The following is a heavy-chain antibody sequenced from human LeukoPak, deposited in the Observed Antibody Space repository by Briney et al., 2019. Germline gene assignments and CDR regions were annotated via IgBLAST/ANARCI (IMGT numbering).Heavy chain of an antibody. Sequence: VASVKVSCKASGYTFTSYGISWVRQAPGQGLEWLGIINPSGGSTSYAQKFQGRVTMTRDTSTSTVYMELSSLRSDDTAVYYCASKLSLYYYDSSGYYGSGDYWGQGTLVTVSS. CDR3: ASKLSLYYYDSSGYYGSGDY. D-gene: IGHD3-22*01. CDR2: INPSGGST. V-gene: IGHV1-46*01. J-gene: IGHJ4*02. CDR1: GYTFTSYG.